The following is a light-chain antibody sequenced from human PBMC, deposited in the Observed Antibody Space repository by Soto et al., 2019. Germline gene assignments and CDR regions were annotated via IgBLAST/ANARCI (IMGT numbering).Light chain of an antibody. J-gene: IGLJ1*01. CDR3: SSNAGSNNFV. V-gene: IGLV2-8*01. CDR1: SSDVGYYDY. Sequence: QSALTQPPSASGFPGQSVTISCTGTSSDVGYYDYVSWYQQHPGKAPKLVIFEVTKRPSGVPDRVSASKSGNTASLTVSGIRAEDESDYYCSSNAGSNNFVFGSGTKLTVL. CDR2: EVT.